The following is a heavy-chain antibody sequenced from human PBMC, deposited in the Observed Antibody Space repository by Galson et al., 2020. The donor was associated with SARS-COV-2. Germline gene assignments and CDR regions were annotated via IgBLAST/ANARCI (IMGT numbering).Heavy chain of an antibody. Sequence: GGSLRLSCAASGFTFSNYWMHWVRQAPGKGLVWVSRIETDGGVTTYADSVKGRFTISRDNAKNTLYLQMNSLRVEDTAVYYCARGGSGSGTSMDNWFDPWGQGTLVTVSS. CDR3: ARGGSGSGTSMDNWFDP. CDR2: IETDGGVT. V-gene: IGHV3-74*01. CDR1: GFTFSNYW. J-gene: IGHJ5*02. D-gene: IGHD3-10*01.